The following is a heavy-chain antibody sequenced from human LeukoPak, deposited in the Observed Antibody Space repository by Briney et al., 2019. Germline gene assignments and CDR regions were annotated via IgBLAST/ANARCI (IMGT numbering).Heavy chain of an antibody. Sequence: KPSETLSLTCAVYGGSFSGYYWSWIRQPPGKGLEWIGSIYYSGRTYYNPSLKSRVTISVDTSKNQFSLKLSSVTAADTAVYFCARHTYSGYDYPFDYWGQGTLVTVSS. V-gene: IGHV4-34*01. CDR2: IYYSGRT. CDR1: GGSFSGYY. CDR3: ARHTYSGYDYPFDY. D-gene: IGHD5-12*01. J-gene: IGHJ4*02.